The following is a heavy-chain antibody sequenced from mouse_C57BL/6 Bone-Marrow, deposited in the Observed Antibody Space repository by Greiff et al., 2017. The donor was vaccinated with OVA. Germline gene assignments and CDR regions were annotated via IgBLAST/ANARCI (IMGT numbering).Heavy chain of an antibody. D-gene: IGHD1-1*01. CDR2: INPGSGGT. CDR3: ARGPYYGSRYGYFDV. Sequence: QVQLQQSGAELVRPGTSVKVSCKASGYAFTNYLIEWVKQRPGQGLEWIGVINPGSGGTNYNEKFKGKATLTADKSSSTAYMQLSSLTSEDSAVYFCARGPYYGSRYGYFDVWGTGTTVTVSS. CDR1: GYAFTNYL. V-gene: IGHV1-54*01. J-gene: IGHJ1*03.